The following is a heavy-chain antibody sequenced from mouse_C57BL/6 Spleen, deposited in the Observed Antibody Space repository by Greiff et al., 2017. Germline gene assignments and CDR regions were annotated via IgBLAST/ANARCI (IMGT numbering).Heavy chain of an antibody. V-gene: IGHV1-55*01. J-gene: IGHJ2*01. Sequence: QVQLQQPGAELVKPGASVKTSCKASGYTFTSYWITWVKQRPGQGLEWIGDIYPGSGSTNYNEKFKSKATLTVDTSSSTAYMQLSSLTSEDSAVYYCARADYDYDPFDYWGQGTTLTVSS. D-gene: IGHD2-4*01. CDR2: IYPGSGST. CDR1: GYTFTSYW. CDR3: ARADYDYDPFDY.